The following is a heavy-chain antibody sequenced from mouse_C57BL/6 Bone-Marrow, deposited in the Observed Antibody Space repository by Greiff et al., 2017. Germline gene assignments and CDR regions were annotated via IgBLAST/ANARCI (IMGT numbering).Heavy chain of an antibody. D-gene: IGHD5-5*01. CDR1: GFNIKDDY. CDR3: TVYLFAY. J-gene: IGHJ3*01. CDR2: IDPENGDT. Sequence: SGAELVRPGASVKLSCTASGFNIKDDYMHWVKQRPEQGLEWIGWIDPENGDTEYASKFQGKATITADTSSNTAYLQLSSLTSEDTAVYYCTVYLFAYWGQGTLVTVSA. V-gene: IGHV14-4*01.